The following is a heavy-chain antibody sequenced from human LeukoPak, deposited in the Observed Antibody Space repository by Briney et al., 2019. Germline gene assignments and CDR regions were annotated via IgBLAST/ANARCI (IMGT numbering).Heavy chain of an antibody. D-gene: IGHD3-10*01. CDR1: GGSFSGYY. CDR2: INHSGST. Sequence: SETLSLTCAVYGGSFSGYYWNWMRQPPGKGLEWIGEINHSGSTNYNPSLKSRVTISVDTSKNQFSLKLSSVTAADTAVYYCARGGYYGSGSYYKSTFDIWGQGTMVTVSS. V-gene: IGHV4-34*01. J-gene: IGHJ3*02. CDR3: ARGGYYGSGSYYKSTFDI.